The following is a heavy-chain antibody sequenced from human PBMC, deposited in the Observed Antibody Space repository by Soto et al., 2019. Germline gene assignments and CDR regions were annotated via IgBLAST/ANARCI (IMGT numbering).Heavy chain of an antibody. D-gene: IGHD4-4*01. J-gene: IGHJ6*02. Sequence: QVQLVESGGGVVQPGRSLRLSCAASGFTFSSYAMHWVRQAPGKGLEWVAVISYDGSNKYYADYVKGRFTISRDNSKNTLYLQMNSLRAEYTAVYYCARDSYSNYDYYYYYYGMDVWGQGTTVTVSS. CDR2: ISYDGSNK. CDR1: GFTFSSYA. CDR3: ARDSYSNYDYYYYYYGMDV. V-gene: IGHV3-30-3*01.